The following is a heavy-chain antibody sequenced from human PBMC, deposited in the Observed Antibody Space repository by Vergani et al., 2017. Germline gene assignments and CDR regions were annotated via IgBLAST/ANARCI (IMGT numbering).Heavy chain of an antibody. CDR3: AKKVFCVTASCYTTPMDTLQY. CDR2: ISGSGSTT. Sequence: EVQLLESGGGLVQPGGSLRLSCAASGFSFSDYAMSWVRQAPGKGLEWVAAISGSGSTTYYADSVKGRFTVSRDNSKNTLFLQMNSLRAEDTAVYYCAKKVFCVTASCYTTPMDTLQYWGQGALVTVSS. CDR1: GFSFSDYA. D-gene: IGHD2-2*01. V-gene: IGHV3-23*01. J-gene: IGHJ4*02.